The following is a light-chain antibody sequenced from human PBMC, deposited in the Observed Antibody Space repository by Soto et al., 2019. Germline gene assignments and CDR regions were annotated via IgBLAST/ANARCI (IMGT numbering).Light chain of an antibody. CDR1: QSITKY. J-gene: IGKJ2*01. CDR2: TAS. CDR3: QQIYNTPVT. V-gene: IGKV1-39*01. Sequence: DIPMTQSPFSLSASVGARVTITCRASQSITKYLNWYQHKPGKAPKFLIHTASNLQTGVPSRFSGSGYGTDFTLTISSLQPEDSATYYCQQIYNTPVTFGQGTKLEIK.